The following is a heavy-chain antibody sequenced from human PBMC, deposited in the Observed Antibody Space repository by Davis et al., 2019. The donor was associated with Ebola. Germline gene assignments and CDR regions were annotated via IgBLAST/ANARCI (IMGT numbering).Heavy chain of an antibody. CDR3: ARAQQLVSDY. Sequence: PSETLSLTCAVYGASSSGYSWSWIRQPPGKGLEWIGEINHSGSTNYNPSLKSRVTISVDTSKNQFSLKLSSVTAADTAVYYCARAQQLVSDYWGQGTLVTVAS. D-gene: IGHD6-13*01. J-gene: IGHJ4*02. CDR2: INHSGST. CDR1: GASSSGYS. V-gene: IGHV4-34*01.